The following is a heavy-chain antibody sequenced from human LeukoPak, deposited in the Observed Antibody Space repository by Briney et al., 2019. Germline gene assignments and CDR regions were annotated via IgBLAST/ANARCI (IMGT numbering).Heavy chain of an antibody. CDR1: GYSFTSYW. J-gene: IGHJ6*02. CDR2: IYPGDSDT. V-gene: IGHV5-51*01. CDR3: ARSTYCDILTGYYYYGMDV. D-gene: IGHD3-9*01. Sequence: GESLKISCKGSGYSFTSYWIGWVRQMPGKGLEWMGIIYPGDSDTRYGPSFQGQVTISADKSISTAYLQWSSLKASDTAMYYCARSTYCDILTGYYYYGMDVWGQGTTVTVSS.